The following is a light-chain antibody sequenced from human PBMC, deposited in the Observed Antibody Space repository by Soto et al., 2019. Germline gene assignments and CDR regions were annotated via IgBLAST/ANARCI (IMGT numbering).Light chain of an antibody. CDR2: EVS. V-gene: IGLV2-14*01. CDR3: SSYTSSYVV. J-gene: IGLJ2*01. Sequence: QSVLTQPASVSGSPGQSITISCTGTSSDLGGYKYVSWYQHHPGKAPKLMIYEVSNRPSGVSNRFSGSKSGNTASLTISGLQAEDEADYYCSSYTSSYVVFGGGTKLTVL. CDR1: SSDLGGYKY.